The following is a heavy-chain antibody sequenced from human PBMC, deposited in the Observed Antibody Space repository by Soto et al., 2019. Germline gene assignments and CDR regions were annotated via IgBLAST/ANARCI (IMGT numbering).Heavy chain of an antibody. CDR1: GFTFSSYA. V-gene: IGHV3-23*01. J-gene: IGHJ4*02. D-gene: IGHD6-6*01. CDR3: AHHQRTTARQLGYFDY. CDR2: VGGSGTST. Sequence: EVQLLESGGGLVQPGGSLRLSCAASGFTFSSYAMSWARQAPGKGLEWVSAVGGSGTSTYYADSVKGRFTISRDNSKNTLYLEMNSLRAEDTAVYYCAHHQRTTARQLGYFDYWGQGTLVTVSS.